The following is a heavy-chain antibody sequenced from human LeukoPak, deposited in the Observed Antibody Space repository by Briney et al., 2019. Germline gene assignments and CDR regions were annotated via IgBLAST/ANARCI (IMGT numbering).Heavy chain of an antibody. CDR1: GGSISSGGYY. CDR3: ARDYGDYYFDY. CDR2: IYYSGST. V-gene: IGHV4-31*03. J-gene: IGHJ4*02. Sequence: SETLSLACTVSGGSISSGGYYWSWIRQHPGKGLEWIGYIYYSGSTYYNPSLKSRVTISVDTSKNQFSLKLSSVTAADTAVYYCARDYGDYYFDYWGQGTLVTVSS. D-gene: IGHD4-17*01.